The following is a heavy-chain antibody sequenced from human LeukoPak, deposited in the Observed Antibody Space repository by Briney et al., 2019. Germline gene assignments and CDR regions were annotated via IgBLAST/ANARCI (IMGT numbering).Heavy chain of an antibody. CDR2: IYTSGST. D-gene: IGHD2-2*01. J-gene: IGHJ6*03. V-gene: IGHV4-4*09. Sequence: SETLSLTCTVSGGSISSYYWSWIRQPPGKGLEWIGYIYTSGSTNYNPSLKSRVTISVDTSKNQFSLKLSSVTAADTAVYYCARLRRVPAASFYHYYMDVWGKGTTVTVSS. CDR1: GGSISSYY. CDR3: ARLRRVPAASFYHYYMDV.